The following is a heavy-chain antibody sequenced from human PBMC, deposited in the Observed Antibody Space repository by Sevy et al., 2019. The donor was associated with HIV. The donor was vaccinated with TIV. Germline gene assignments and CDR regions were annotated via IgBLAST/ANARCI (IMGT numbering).Heavy chain of an antibody. CDR3: AKHIWAIQLNWFDP. D-gene: IGHD5-18*01. CDR1: GFTFSSYA. Sequence: GGSLRLSCAASGFTFSSYAMSWVRQAPGKELEWVSAISGSGGSTYYADSVKGRFTISRDNSKNTLYLQMNSLRAEDTAVYYCAKHIWAIQLNWFDPWGQGTLVTVSS. J-gene: IGHJ5*02. CDR2: ISGSGGST. V-gene: IGHV3-23*01.